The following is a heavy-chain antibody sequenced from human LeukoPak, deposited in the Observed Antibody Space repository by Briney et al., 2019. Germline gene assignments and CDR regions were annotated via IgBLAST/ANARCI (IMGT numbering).Heavy chain of an antibody. Sequence: EGSLRLSCAASGFTFTIYWMHWVRQAPGKGLVWVSHINSDGSITSYADSVKGRFTISRDNAKNTLYLQMNSLRAEDTAVYYCARDAVDTANAVWGQGTTVTVSS. V-gene: IGHV3-74*01. D-gene: IGHD5-18*01. J-gene: IGHJ6*02. CDR1: GFTFTIYW. CDR2: INSDGSIT. CDR3: ARDAVDTANAV.